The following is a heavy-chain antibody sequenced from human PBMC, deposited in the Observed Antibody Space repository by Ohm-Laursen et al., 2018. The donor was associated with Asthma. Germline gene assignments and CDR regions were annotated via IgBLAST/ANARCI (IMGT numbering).Heavy chain of an antibody. J-gene: IGHJ1*01. Sequence: SLRLSCSASGFTFNTYWMSWVRRAPGKGLEWVANINQDGSQKYYVDSVKGRFTLSRINAKNSLSLQMNSLRAEDTAVYYCARIGPEWELPGREYSLIHWGQGTLVTVSS. D-gene: IGHD1-26*01. CDR3: ARIGPEWELPGREYSLIH. V-gene: IGHV3-7*01. CDR1: GFTFNTYW. CDR2: INQDGSQK.